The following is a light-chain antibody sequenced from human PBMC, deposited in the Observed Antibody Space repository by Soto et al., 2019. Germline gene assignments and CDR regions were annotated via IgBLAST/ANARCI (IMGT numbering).Light chain of an antibody. V-gene: IGKV3-20*01. J-gene: IGKJ1*01. CDR3: QHYGGMWT. CDR2: GAS. Sequence: EIALTQSPGTLSLSPGERATLSCRASQSISSSYLAWYQQRPGQAPRLLIYGASSRATGIPDRFSGSGSGTEFTLTITSLQPDDFVTYYCQHYGGMWTFGQGTKVDI. CDR1: QSISSSY.